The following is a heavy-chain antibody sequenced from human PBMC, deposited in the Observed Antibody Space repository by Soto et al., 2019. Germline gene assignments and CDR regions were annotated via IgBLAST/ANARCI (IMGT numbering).Heavy chain of an antibody. J-gene: IGHJ4*02. CDR3: ARDGASGAVAGPPFDY. Sequence: GASVKVSCKASGYTFTCYGISWVRQAPGQGLEWMGWISAYNGNTNYAQKLQGRVTMTTDTSTSTAYMELRSLRSDDTAVYYCARDGASGAVAGPPFDYWGQGTLVTVSS. V-gene: IGHV1-18*01. CDR2: ISAYNGNT. CDR1: GYTFTCYG. D-gene: IGHD6-19*01.